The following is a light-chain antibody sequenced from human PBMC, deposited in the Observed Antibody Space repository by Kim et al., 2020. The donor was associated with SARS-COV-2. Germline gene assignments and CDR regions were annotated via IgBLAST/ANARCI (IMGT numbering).Light chain of an antibody. J-gene: IGKJ4*01. CDR1: QGIRID. Sequence: ASAADRVATSCRESQGIRIDLALFQQKPGKAPKSLIFAASPLQSGVPSRFSGSGSGTDFTLTISSLQPEDSSFYYCQQLSRYPLTFVGGTKVDIK. CDR3: QQLSRYPLT. CDR2: AAS. V-gene: IGKV1-16*01.